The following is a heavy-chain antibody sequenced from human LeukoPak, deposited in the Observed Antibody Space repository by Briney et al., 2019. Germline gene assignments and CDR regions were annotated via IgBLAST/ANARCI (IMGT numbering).Heavy chain of an antibody. CDR3: AAAYFGVDQFYYGMDI. J-gene: IGHJ6*02. CDR1: GFTFSSYG. D-gene: IGHD3-3*01. V-gene: IGHV3-23*01. Sequence: GRSLRLSCAASGFTFSSYGMHWVRQAPGKGLEWVSAISGDGGSTYYADSVKGRFTISRDSSRNTLYLQMNSLRVEDTAVYYCAAAYFGVDQFYYGMDIWGQGTAVTVSS. CDR2: ISGDGGST.